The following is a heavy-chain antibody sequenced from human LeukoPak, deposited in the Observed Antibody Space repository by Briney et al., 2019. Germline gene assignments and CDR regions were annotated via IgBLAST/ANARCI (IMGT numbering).Heavy chain of an antibody. CDR2: ISGSGGST. J-gene: IGHJ6*03. D-gene: IGHD3-3*01. CDR3: ARPFTIFGVVPDYYYMDV. Sequence: PGGSLRLSCAASGLTFNSYALSWVRQAPGKGLEWVSSISGSGGSTYYADSVKGRFTMSRDNAKNTLYLQMNSLRAEDTAVYYCARPFTIFGVVPDYYYMDVWGKGTTVTVSS. V-gene: IGHV3-23*01. CDR1: GLTFNSYA.